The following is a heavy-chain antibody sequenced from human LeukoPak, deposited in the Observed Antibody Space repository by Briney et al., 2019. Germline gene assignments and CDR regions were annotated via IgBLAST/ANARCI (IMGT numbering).Heavy chain of an antibody. CDR3: ARHDYGGDNFDY. CDR2: INPNSGGT. Sequence: GAPGKVSCKAFGYTFAPYNINGVGQAPGKGLGGRGWINPNSGGTNYAQKFQGRVTMTRDTSISTVYMELSRLRSDDTAVYYCARHDYGGDNFDYWGQGTLVTVSS. D-gene: IGHD4-23*01. V-gene: IGHV1-2*02. CDR1: GYTFAPYN. J-gene: IGHJ4*02.